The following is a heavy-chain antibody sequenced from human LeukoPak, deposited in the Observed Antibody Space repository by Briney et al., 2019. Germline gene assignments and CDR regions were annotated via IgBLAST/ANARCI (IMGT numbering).Heavy chain of an antibody. D-gene: IGHD6-13*01. CDR1: GFAFSSYA. V-gene: IGHV3-30*04. J-gene: IGHJ4*02. CDR3: ARDSGPGYSSSWYDY. CDR2: ISYDGITE. Sequence: GGSLRLSCAASGFAFSSYAMHWVRQAPGKGLEWVAIISYDGITEDYSDSVKGRFSISRDNFKNTLYLQMNSLRAEDTAVYYCARDSGPGYSSSWYDYWGQGTLVTVSS.